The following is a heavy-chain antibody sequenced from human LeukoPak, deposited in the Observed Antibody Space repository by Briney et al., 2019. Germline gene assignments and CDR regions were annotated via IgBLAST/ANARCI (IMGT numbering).Heavy chain of an antibody. CDR1: GFTVSSNY. CDR3: AREYSSSGGFDY. CDR2: IYSGGST. V-gene: IGHV3-53*01. J-gene: IGHJ4*02. Sequence: GGSLRLSCAASGFTVSSNYMSWVRQAPGKGLEWVSVIYSGGSTYYADSVKGRFTISRDNSKNTLYPQMNSLRAEDTAVYYCAREYSSSGGFDYWGQGTLVTVSS. D-gene: IGHD6-6*01.